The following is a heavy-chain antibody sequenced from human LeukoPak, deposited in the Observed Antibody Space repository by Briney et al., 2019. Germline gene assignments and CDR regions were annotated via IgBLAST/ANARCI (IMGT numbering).Heavy chain of an antibody. CDR3: ASDQTHIVVFQH. CDR1: GFTFSSYG. Sequence: GGSLRLSCAASGFTFSSYGMHWVRQAPGKGLEWVAVISYDGSNKYYADSVKGRFTISRDNSKNTLYLQMNSLRAEDTAVYYCASDQTHIVVFQHWGQGTLVTVSS. V-gene: IGHV3-30*03. D-gene: IGHD2-21*01. CDR2: ISYDGSNK. J-gene: IGHJ1*01.